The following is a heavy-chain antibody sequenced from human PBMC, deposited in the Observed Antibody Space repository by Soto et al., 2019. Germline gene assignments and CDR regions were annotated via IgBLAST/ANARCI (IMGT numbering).Heavy chain of an antibody. D-gene: IGHD5-18*01. J-gene: IGHJ4*02. CDR1: GYTFNTYS. CDR3: ARENVLSYVDTAMVDYFDY. Sequence: ASVKASCKASGYTFNTYSISWVRQAPGQGLEWMGWISGYNGDTNYAQKFQGRVTMTTDTSTSTAYMELRSLRSDDTAVYYCARENVLSYVDTAMVDYFDYWGQGTLVTVSS. CDR2: ISGYNGDT. V-gene: IGHV1-18*01.